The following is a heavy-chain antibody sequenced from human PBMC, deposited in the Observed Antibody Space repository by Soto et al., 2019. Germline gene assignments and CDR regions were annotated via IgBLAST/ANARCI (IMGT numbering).Heavy chain of an antibody. CDR3: AKGGWVRGSSHGWFDP. J-gene: IGHJ5*02. V-gene: IGHV6-1*01. CDR2: TYYRSKWYF. Sequence: QVQLQQSGPGLVKPSQTLSLTCDISGDSVSSNRAGWSWIRQSPSRGLEWLGRTYYRSKWYFDCPVSVKSRIAITPDTSTNQFSLHVNSVTPEDTAVYYCAKGGWVRGSSHGWFDPWGQGILVTVSS. CDR1: GDSVSSNRAG. D-gene: IGHD3-10*01.